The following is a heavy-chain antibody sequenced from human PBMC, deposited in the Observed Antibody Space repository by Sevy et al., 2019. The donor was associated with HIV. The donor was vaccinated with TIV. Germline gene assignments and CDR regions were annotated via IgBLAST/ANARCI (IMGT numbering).Heavy chain of an antibody. J-gene: IGHJ3*02. V-gene: IGHV1-2*06. Sequence: ASVKVSCKTTGYIFSDYNMHWVRQAPGQGLEWMALINPNSGVTIYAHNFRGRVSVTRDTSMSTAYMELSGLTSGDAAVYYCVREDINAPRTLLSFDIWGQGTMVTVSS. CDR3: VREDINAPRTLLSFDI. D-gene: IGHD3-3*01. CDR1: GYIFSDYN. CDR2: INPNSGVT.